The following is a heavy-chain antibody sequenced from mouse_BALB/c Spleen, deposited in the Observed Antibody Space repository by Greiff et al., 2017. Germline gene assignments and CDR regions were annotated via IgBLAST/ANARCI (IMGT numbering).Heavy chain of an antibody. CDR3: ANLWDGDAMDY. CDR2: ISSGGSYT. V-gene: IGHV5-9-4*01. CDR1: GFTFSSYA. Sequence: EVKLMESGGGLVKPGGSLKLSCAASGFTFSSYAMSWVRQSPEKRLEWVAEISSGGSYTYYPDTVTGRFTISRDNAKNTLYLEMSSLRSEDTAMYYCANLWDGDAMDYWGQGTSVTVSS. J-gene: IGHJ4*01. D-gene: IGHD4-1*01.